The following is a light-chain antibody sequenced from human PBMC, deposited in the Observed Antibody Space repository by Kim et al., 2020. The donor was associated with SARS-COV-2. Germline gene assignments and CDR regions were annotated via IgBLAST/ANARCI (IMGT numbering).Light chain of an antibody. J-gene: IGLJ3*02. Sequence: QAVVTQEPSLTVSPGGTVTLTCGSSTGAVTSGHYPYWIQQKPGQAPRTLIYDTSNKHSWTPARFSGSLLGGKAALALTGAQPEDEAHYYCLFSYSGPRVFGGGTQLTVL. CDR2: DTS. CDR3: LFSYSGPRV. CDR1: TGAVTSGHY. V-gene: IGLV7-46*01.